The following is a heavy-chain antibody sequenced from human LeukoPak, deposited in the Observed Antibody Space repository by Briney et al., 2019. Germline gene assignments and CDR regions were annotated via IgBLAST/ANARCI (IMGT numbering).Heavy chain of an antibody. D-gene: IGHD3-22*01. V-gene: IGHV3-23*01. J-gene: IGHJ3*02. CDR3: AKEMGPGYYDSSGYYYLDAFDI. Sequence: GGSLRLSCAASGFTFSSYAMSWVRQAPGKGLEWVSAISGSGGSTYYTDSVKGRFTISRDNSKNTLYLQMNSLRAEDTAIYYCAKEMGPGYYDSSGYYYLDAFDIWGQGTMVTLSS. CDR2: ISGSGGST. CDR1: GFTFSSYA.